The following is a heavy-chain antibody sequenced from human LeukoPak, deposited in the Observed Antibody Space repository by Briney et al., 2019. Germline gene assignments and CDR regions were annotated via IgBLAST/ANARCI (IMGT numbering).Heavy chain of an antibody. V-gene: IGHV4-39*01. CDR2: IYYSGST. J-gene: IGHJ5*02. CDR1: GGSISSSSYY. Sequence: SETLSLTCTVSGGSISSSSYYWGWIRQPPGKGLEWIGSIYYSGSTYYNPSLKSRVTISVDTSKNQFSLKLSSVTAADTAVYYCARHGDYGNWFDPWGQGTLVTVSS. D-gene: IGHD4-17*01. CDR3: ARHGDYGNWFDP.